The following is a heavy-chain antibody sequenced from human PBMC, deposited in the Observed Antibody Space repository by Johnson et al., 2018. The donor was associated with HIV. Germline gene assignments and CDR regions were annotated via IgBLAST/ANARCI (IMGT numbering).Heavy chain of an antibody. CDR2: IKQEGRET. CDR3: SRHSPRGYSGYDAFDI. V-gene: IGHV3-7*05. CDR1: EFIFSNYW. J-gene: IGHJ3*02. D-gene: IGHD5-12*01. Sequence: VQLVESGGGLVQPGGSLRLSCAASEFIFSNYWISLVRQAPGKGLEWVANIKQEGRETHYIDSVKGRFTISRDNAKNSLYLQMNSLRAEDTAVYYCSRHSPRGYSGYDAFDIWGQGTMVTVSS.